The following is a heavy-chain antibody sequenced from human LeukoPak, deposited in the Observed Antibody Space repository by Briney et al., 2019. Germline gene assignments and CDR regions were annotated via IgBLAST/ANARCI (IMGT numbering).Heavy chain of an antibody. J-gene: IGHJ4*02. CDR1: GFTFSSYS. CDR2: ISGSGGST. D-gene: IGHD2-2*01. CDR3: AKDGGVVVVPAAPGPFDY. Sequence: GGSLRLSCAASGFTFSSYSMSWVRQAPGKGLEWVSAISGSGGSTYYADSVKGRFTISRDNSKNTLYLQMNSLRAEDTAVYYCAKDGGVVVVPAAPGPFDYWGQGTLVTVSS. V-gene: IGHV3-23*01.